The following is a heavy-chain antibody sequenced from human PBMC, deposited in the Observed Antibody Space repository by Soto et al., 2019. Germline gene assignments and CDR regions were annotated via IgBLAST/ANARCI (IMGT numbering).Heavy chain of an antibody. V-gene: IGHV1-69*01. Sequence: QVQLVQSGAEVKKPGSSVKVSCKASGGTFSSYAINWVRQAPGQGLEWMGGIIPIFGTANYAQKFQGRGTITADESTRTAYMELSSLRSEDKAVYYCSRDFYSGYGMYFFGYLGPGTLVNGSS. CDR2: IIPIFGTA. CDR1: GGTFSSYA. D-gene: IGHD5-12*01. CDR3: SRDFYSGYGMYFFGY. J-gene: IGHJ4*02.